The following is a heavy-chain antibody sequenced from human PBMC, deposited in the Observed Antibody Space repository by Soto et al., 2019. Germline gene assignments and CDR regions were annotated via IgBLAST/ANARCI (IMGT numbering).Heavy chain of an antibody. V-gene: IGHV3-73*02. CDR2: ISSRANNYAT. Sequence: EVQLVESGGGLVQPGGSLKLSCTASGFIFSGSAIHWVRQASGKGLEWVGRISSRANNYATSSAASVKGRFFFSRDDSKNTAYLQMNTLKTEDTAVYYCSRGQGAAIGDYYYHGMDVWGQGTTATVSS. J-gene: IGHJ6*02. CDR1: GFIFSGSA. D-gene: IGHD2-2*02. CDR3: SRGQGAAIGDYYYHGMDV.